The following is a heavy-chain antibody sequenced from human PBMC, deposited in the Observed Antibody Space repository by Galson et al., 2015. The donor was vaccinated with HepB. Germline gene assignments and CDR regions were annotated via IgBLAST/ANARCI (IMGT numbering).Heavy chain of an antibody. V-gene: IGHV3-21*01. Sequence: SLRLSCAASGFTFSSYSMNWVRQAPGKGLEWVSSISSSSSYIYYADSVKGRFTISRDNAKNSLYLQMNSLRAEDTAVYYCAREAYNDFGGGHWGQGTLVTVSS. CDR2: ISSSSSYI. D-gene: IGHD3-16*01. CDR1: GFTFSSYS. J-gene: IGHJ4*02. CDR3: AREAYNDFGGGH.